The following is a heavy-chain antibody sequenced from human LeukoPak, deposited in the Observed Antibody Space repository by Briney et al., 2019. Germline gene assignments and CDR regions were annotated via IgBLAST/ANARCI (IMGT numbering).Heavy chain of an antibody. CDR2: IIPILGIA. D-gene: IGHD1-1*01. V-gene: IGHV1-69*04. CDR3: ARGSNWNHHPYWFDP. CDR1: GGTFSSYA. Sequence: SVKVSCKASGGTFSSYAISWVRQAPGQGLEWMGRIIPILGIANYAQKFQGRVTVTADKSTSTAYMELSSLRSEDTAVYYCARGSNWNHHPYWFDPWGQGTLVTVSS. J-gene: IGHJ5*02.